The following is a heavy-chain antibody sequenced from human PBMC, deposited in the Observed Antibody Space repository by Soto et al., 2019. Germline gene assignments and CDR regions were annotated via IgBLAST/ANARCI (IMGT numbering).Heavy chain of an antibody. J-gene: IGHJ5*02. V-gene: IGHV3-9*01. CDR3: AKDGIAATVPDDVRAHYWFDL. CDR2: TSWNSGSI. CDR1: GFTFDDYA. Sequence: EVQLVESGGGLVQPGRSLRLSCAASGFTFDDYAMHWVRHAPGKGLEWVSGTSWNSGSIGYADSVKGRFTISRDNAKNALSLQMNSLRAEDRALYYCAKDGIAATVPDDVRAHYWFDLWGQGALVTVSS. D-gene: IGHD2-15*01.